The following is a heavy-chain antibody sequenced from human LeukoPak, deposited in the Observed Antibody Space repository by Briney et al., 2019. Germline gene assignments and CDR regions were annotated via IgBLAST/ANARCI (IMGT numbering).Heavy chain of an antibody. D-gene: IGHD5-12*01. J-gene: IGHJ6*03. CDR1: GGTFSSYA. Sequence: RASVKVSCKASGGTFSSYAISWVRQAPGQGLEWMGGIIPIFGTANYAQKFQGRVTITADKSTSTAYMELSSLRSEDTAVYYCAKGGGYEAQYYYYYLDVWGKGTTVTISS. V-gene: IGHV1-69*06. CDR2: IIPIFGTA. CDR3: AKGGGYEAQYYYYYLDV.